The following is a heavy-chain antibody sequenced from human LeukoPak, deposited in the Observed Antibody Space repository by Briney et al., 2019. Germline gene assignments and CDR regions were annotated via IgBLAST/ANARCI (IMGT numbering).Heavy chain of an antibody. CDR3: AREDYYDSSGYLDY. J-gene: IGHJ4*02. V-gene: IGHV4-34*01. D-gene: IGHD3-22*01. CDR2: INHSGST. CDR1: GGSFSGYY. Sequence: SETLSLTCAVYGGSFSGYYWSWIRQPPGKGLEWIGEINHSGSTNYNPSLKSRVTISVDTSKNQFSLRLSSVTAADTAVYYCAREDYYDSSGYLDYWGQGTLVTVSS.